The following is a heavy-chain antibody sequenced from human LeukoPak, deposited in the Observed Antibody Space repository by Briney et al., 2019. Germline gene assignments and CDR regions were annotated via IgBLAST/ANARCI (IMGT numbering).Heavy chain of an antibody. Sequence: SETLSLTCTVSGGSISISSTYYWGWLRQPPGKSLEWIGSIYYSGTTHYNPSLKSRVTISVDTSKNQLSLKLRSVTAADTALYYCARDYGDYLYWYFDPWGRGTLVTVSS. V-gene: IGHV4-39*01. CDR3: ARDYGDYLYWYFDP. D-gene: IGHD4-17*01. CDR1: GGSISISSTYY. J-gene: IGHJ2*01. CDR2: IYYSGTT.